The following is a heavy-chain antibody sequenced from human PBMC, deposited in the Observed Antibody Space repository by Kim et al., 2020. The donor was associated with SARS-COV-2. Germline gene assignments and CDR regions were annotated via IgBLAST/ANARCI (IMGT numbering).Heavy chain of an antibody. V-gene: IGHV1-18*01. Sequence: TNYAQKRQGRVTMTTDTSTSTAYMGLRSLRSDDTAVYYCARDPGGWFFDYWGQGTLVTVSS. CDR2: T. D-gene: IGHD6-19*01. CDR3: ARDPGGWFFDY. J-gene: IGHJ4*02.